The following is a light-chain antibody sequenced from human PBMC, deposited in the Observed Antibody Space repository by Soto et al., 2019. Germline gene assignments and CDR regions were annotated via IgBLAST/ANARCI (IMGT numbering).Light chain of an antibody. CDR3: QSYDTRLSGSEV. V-gene: IGLV1-40*01. CDR2: GNG. J-gene: IGLJ1*01. Sequence: QSVLTQPPSVSGAPGQRVTISCTGSSSNIGAGHDVHWYQHPPGTAPKLLIYGNGNRPSGIPDRFSGSKSGTSASLAITGLQAEDEADYYCQSYDTRLSGSEVLGTGPKVTVL. CDR1: SSNIGAGHD.